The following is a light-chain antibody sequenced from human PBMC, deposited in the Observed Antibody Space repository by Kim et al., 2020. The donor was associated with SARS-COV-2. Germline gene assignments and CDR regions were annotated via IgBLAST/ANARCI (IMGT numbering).Light chain of an antibody. Sequence: VSPGQTASITCSGDKLGDKYASWYQQKPGQSPVVVIFRHNRRPSGIPERFSGSNSGNTATLTLSGTQAMDEADYYCQAWDSSIYVFGTGTKVTVL. V-gene: IGLV3-1*01. CDR2: RHN. J-gene: IGLJ1*01. CDR1: KLGDKY. CDR3: QAWDSSIYV.